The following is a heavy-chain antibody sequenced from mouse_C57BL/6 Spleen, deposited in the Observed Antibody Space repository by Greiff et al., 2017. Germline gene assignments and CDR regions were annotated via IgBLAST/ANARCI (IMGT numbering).Heavy chain of an antibody. CDR2: ISYDGSN. V-gene: IGHV3-6*01. CDR3: ARDSNYDYAMDY. Sequence: DVHLVESGPGLVKPSQSLSLTCSVTGYSITSGYYWNWIRQFPGNKLEWMGYISYDGSNNYNPSLKNRISITRDTSKNQFFLKLNSVTTEDTATYYCARDSNYDYAMDYWGQGTSVTVSS. D-gene: IGHD2-5*01. CDR1: GYSITSGYY. J-gene: IGHJ4*01.